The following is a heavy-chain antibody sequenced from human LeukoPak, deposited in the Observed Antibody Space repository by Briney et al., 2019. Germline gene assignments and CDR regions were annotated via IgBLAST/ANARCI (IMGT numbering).Heavy chain of an antibody. D-gene: IGHD3-10*01. CDR2: IRYDGSNK. Sequence: GGSLRLSCAASGFTFSSYGMRWVRQAPGKGLEWVAFIRYDGSNKYYADSVKGRFTISRDNSKNTLYLQMNSLRAEDTAVYYCANMRGDYSNWFDPWGQGTLVTVSS. CDR3: ANMRGDYSNWFDP. V-gene: IGHV3-30*02. CDR1: GFTFSSYG. J-gene: IGHJ5*02.